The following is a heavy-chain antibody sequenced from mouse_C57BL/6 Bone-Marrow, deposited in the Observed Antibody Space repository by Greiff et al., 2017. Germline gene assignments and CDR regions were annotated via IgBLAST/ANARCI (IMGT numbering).Heavy chain of an antibody. D-gene: IGHD1-1*01. J-gene: IGHJ2*01. CDR2: IYPGDGAT. CDR1: GYAFSSSW. CDR3: ARYLYGSLY. Sequence: QVQLQQSGPELVKPGASVKISCKASGYAFSSSWMNWVKQRPGKGLEWIGRIYPGDGATNYNGKFKGKATLTADKSSSTAYMQLSSLTSEDSAVYFCARYLYGSLYWGQGTTLTVSS. V-gene: IGHV1-82*01.